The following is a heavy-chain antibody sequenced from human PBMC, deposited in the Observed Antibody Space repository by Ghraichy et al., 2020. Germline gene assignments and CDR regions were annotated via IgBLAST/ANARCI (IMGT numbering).Heavy chain of an antibody. CDR3: AREMGSGWYRQPLPYFDY. CDR2: ISSSSSTI. J-gene: IGHJ4*02. CDR1: GFTFSSYS. Sequence: GGSRRLSCAASGFTFSSYSMNWVRQAPGKGLEWVSYISSSSSTIYYADSVKGRFTISRDNAKNSLYLQMNSLRDEDTAVYYCAREMGSGWYRQPLPYFDYWGQGTLVTVSS. V-gene: IGHV3-48*02. D-gene: IGHD6-19*01.